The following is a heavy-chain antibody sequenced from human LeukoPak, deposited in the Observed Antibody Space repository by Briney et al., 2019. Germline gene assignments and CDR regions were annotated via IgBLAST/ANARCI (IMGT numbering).Heavy chain of an antibody. J-gene: IGHJ4*02. CDR2: IRPDASDT. V-gene: IGHV3-7*03. D-gene: IGHD1-26*01. CDR1: GFTFRNNW. CDR3: TSISLGANEDY. Sequence: GGSLRLSCAASGFTFRNNWMNWIRQTPGKGLEWVANIRPDASDTGYVDSVKGRFTISRDNAKNLLYLQMNSLRVDDTAVCYCTSISLGANEDYWGQGTRVTVSS.